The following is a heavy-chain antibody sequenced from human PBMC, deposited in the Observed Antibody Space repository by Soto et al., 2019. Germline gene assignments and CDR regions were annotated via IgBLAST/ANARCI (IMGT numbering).Heavy chain of an antibody. CDR1: GYTFSVYH. CDR2: VRPNSGGT. V-gene: IGHV1-2*02. D-gene: IGHD4-4*01. Sequence: GASVKVSFKASGYTFSVYHMHWVRQAPGQGLEWMGWVRPNSGGTNYAQSFEGRVTMTRDTSINTAYMELSRLTSDDTAVYYCAKELQRGMDVWGQGTTVTVS. CDR3: AKELQRGMDV. J-gene: IGHJ6*02.